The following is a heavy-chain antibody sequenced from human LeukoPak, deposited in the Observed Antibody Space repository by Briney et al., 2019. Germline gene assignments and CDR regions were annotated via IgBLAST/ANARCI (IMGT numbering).Heavy chain of an antibody. V-gene: IGHV1-2*02. CDR3: ARDVWGVGAPRLDY. J-gene: IGHJ4*02. CDR2: INPNSGDT. D-gene: IGHD3-16*01. CDR1: GYTFTGYY. Sequence: ASVKVSCKASGYTFTGYYMHWVRQAPGQGLEWMGWINPNSGDTNFAQKFQGRVTMTRDTSISTAYMELSRLRSDDTAVFYCARDVWGVGAPRLDYRGQGTLVTVSS.